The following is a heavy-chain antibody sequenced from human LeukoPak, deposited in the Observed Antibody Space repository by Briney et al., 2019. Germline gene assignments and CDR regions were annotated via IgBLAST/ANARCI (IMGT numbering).Heavy chain of an antibody. CDR2: IYHSGST. CDR1: GYSISSGYY. J-gene: IGHJ2*01. CDR3: ARVHGWYFDL. V-gene: IGHV4-38-2*02. Sequence: SETLSLTCTVSGYSISSGYYWGWIRQPPGKGLEWIGSIYHSGSTYYNPSLKSRVTISVDTSKNQFSLKLSSVTAADTAVYYCARVHGWYFDLWGRGTLVTVSS.